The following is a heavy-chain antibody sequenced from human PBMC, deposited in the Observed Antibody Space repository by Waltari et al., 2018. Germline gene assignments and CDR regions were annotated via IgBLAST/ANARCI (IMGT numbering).Heavy chain of an antibody. CDR2: IYTSGST. D-gene: IGHD3-16*02. Sequence: QVQLQESGPGLVKPSQTLSLTCTVSGGSISSGSYSWSWIRQPAGKGLEWIGRIYTSGSTNYNPSLKSRVTISVDTSKNQFSLKLSSVTAADTAVYYCARVTYDYVWGSYRYGYYFDYWGQGTLVTVSS. CDR1: GGSISSGSYS. V-gene: IGHV4-61*02. J-gene: IGHJ4*02. CDR3: ARVTYDYVWGSYRYGYYFDY.